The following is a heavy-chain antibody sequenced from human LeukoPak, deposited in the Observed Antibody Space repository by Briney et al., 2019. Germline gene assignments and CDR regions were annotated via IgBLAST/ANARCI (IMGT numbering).Heavy chain of an antibody. D-gene: IGHD3-10*01. V-gene: IGHV4-59*01. CDR1: GGSISSYY. CDR2: IYYSGST. Sequence: SETLSLTCTVSGGSISSYYWSWIRQPPGKGLECIGYIYYSGSTNYNPSLKSRVTISVDTSKNQFSLKLSSVTAADTAVYYCARTTLIGRGDVLTNWFDPWGQGTLVTVSS. CDR3: ARTTLIGRGDVLTNWFDP. J-gene: IGHJ5*02.